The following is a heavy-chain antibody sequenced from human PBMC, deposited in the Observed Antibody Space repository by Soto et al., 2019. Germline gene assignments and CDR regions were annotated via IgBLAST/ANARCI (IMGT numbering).Heavy chain of an antibody. Sequence: PSETLSLTCTVSGGSISSSSYYWGWIRQPPGKGLEWIGSIYYSGSTYYNPSLKSRVTISVDTSKNQFSLKLSSVTAADTAVYYCARTMTTVTTLYNWFDPWGQGTLVTVS. CDR3: ARTMTTVTTLYNWFDP. CDR1: GGSISSSSYY. J-gene: IGHJ5*02. V-gene: IGHV4-39*01. D-gene: IGHD4-17*01. CDR2: IYYSGST.